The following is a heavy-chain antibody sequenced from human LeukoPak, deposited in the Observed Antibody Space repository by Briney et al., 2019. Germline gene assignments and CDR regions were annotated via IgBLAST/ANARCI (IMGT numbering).Heavy chain of an antibody. CDR3: ASLGYCSGGSCYGWFDP. CDR2: IYYSGST. CDR1: GGSISTYY. V-gene: IGHV4-59*08. Sequence: SETLSLTCTVSGGSISTYYWSWIRQPPGKGLEWIGYIYYSGSTNYNPSLKSRVTISVDTSKNQFSLKLSSVTAADTAVYYCASLGYCSGGSCYGWFDPWGQGTLVTVSS. D-gene: IGHD2-15*01. J-gene: IGHJ5*02.